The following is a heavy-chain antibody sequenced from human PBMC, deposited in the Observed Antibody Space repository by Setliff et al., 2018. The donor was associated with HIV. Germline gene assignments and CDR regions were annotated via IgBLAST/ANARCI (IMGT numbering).Heavy chain of an antibody. J-gene: IGHJ5*02. CDR1: GGSINYYY. Sequence: SETLSLTCTVSGGSINYYYWSWIRQPPGKNPEYIGYIHPSGETYYSPSLMSRLTISIDTSKNQFSLNLTSVTAADTAVYYCASRVYYYDSNNFLREEGFDPWGQGTLVTVSS. CDR3: ASRVYYYDSNNFLREEGFDP. V-gene: IGHV4-4*08. D-gene: IGHD3-22*01. CDR2: IHPSGET.